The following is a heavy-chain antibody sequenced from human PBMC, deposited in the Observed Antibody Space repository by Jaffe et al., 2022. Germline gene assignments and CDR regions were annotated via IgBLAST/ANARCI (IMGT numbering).Heavy chain of an antibody. CDR2: IYHSGST. Sequence: QVQLQESGPGLVKPSETLSLTCAVSGYSISSGYYWGWIRQPPGKGLEWIGSIYHSGSTYYNPSLKSRVTISVDTSKNQFSLKLSSVTAADTAVYYCASSSGWDLEAFDIWGQGTMVTVSS. CDR3: ASSSGWDLEAFDI. CDR1: GYSISSGYY. D-gene: IGHD1-26*01. V-gene: IGHV4-38-2*01. J-gene: IGHJ3*02.